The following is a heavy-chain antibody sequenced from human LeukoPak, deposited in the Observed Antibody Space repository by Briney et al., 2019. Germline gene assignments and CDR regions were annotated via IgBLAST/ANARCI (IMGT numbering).Heavy chain of an antibody. D-gene: IGHD4-17*01. CDR1: GGSISSYY. J-gene: IGHJ4*02. CDR2: IYYSGST. CDR3: ARVEAYGDYSFDY. V-gene: IGHV4-59*01. Sequence: PSGTLSLTCAVSGGSISSYYWSWIRQPPGKGLEWIGYIYYSGSTNYNPSLKSRVTISVDTSKNQFSLKLSSVTAADTAVYYCARVEAYGDYSFDYWGQGTLVTVSS.